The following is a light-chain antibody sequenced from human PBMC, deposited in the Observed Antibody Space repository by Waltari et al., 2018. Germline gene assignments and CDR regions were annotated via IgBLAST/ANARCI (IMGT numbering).Light chain of an antibody. V-gene: IGLV2-11*01. CDR1: SSDVGGYNY. J-gene: IGLJ3*02. Sequence: QSALTQPRSVSGSPGQSVTVSCTGTSSDVGGYNYVSWYHQHPGQAPKLMLYAVSKRTSGVPDRFSGSKSGNTASLTISGLQAEDEADYYCCSYAGGYTFWVFGGGTKLTVL. CDR2: AVS. CDR3: CSYAGGYTFWV.